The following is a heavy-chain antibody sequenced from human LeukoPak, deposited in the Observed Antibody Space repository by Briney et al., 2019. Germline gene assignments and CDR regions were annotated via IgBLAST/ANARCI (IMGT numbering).Heavy chain of an antibody. CDR1: GFTFSSYA. CDR2: ISYDGRDK. Sequence: PGGSLRLSCADPGFTFSSYAMHWVRQAPGKGLEWVAVISYDGRDKYYADSVKGRVTISRDNSKNTLYLQMNSLRPEDTAVYYCARDQRGYRNGLPYYYYYGMDVWGQGTTVTVSS. V-gene: IGHV3-30*04. D-gene: IGHD5-18*01. J-gene: IGHJ6*02. CDR3: ARDQRGYRNGLPYYYYYGMDV.